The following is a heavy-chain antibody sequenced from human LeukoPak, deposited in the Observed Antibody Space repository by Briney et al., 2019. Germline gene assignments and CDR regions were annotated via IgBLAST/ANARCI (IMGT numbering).Heavy chain of an antibody. D-gene: IGHD1-26*01. Sequence: SETLSLTCTVSGGSISSSGYYWGWIRQPLGKGLEWIASIYYSGSTYYNPSLKSRVTISVDTSKNQLSLKLSSLTAADTAVYYCARHEYSGSYYGLSWFDPWGQGTLVTVSS. CDR2: IYYSGST. J-gene: IGHJ5*02. V-gene: IGHV4-39*01. CDR3: ARHEYSGSYYGLSWFDP. CDR1: GGSISSSGYY.